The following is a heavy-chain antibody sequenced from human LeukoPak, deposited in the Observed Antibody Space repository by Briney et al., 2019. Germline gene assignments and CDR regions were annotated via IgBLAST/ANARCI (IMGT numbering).Heavy chain of an antibody. V-gene: IGHV3-21*01. CDR1: GFTFSSYS. Sequence: PGGSLTHSCAASGFTFSSYSMNWVRQAPGKGLAWVSSISSSSSYIYYAASVKGRFTISRDNAKNSLYLQMNSLRADDTAVYYCARADSSSSSPKFDPWGQGTLVTVSS. CDR3: ARADSSSSSPKFDP. J-gene: IGHJ5*02. CDR2: ISSSSSYI. D-gene: IGHD6-6*01.